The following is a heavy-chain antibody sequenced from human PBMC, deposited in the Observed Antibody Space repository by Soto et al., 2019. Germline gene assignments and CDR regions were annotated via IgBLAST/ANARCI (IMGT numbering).Heavy chain of an antibody. CDR3: ASPRGFTMVRGPLNWFDP. Sequence: PGGSLRLSCAASGFTFSSYAMHWVRQAPGKGLEWVAVISYDGSNKYYADSVKGRFTISRDNSKNTLYLQMNSLRAEDTAVYYCASPRGFTMVRGPLNWFDPWGQGTLVTVSS. V-gene: IGHV3-30-3*01. CDR2: ISYDGSNK. J-gene: IGHJ5*02. CDR1: GFTFSSYA. D-gene: IGHD3-10*01.